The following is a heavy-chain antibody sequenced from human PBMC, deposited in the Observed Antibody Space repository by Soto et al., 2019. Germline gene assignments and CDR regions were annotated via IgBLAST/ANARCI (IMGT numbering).Heavy chain of an antibody. CDR3: ARGKPPFWTGYSMDV. V-gene: IGHV3-23*01. J-gene: IGHJ6*02. D-gene: IGHD3-3*01. CDR1: GFTFSGFA. Sequence: GGSLRLSCAGSGFTFSGFAMNWVRLAPGKGLEWVSAIRASDSTTYYASSVKGRFTISRDNSKNTLYLQMSSLTDEDTAVYYCARGKPPFWTGYSMDVWGQGTTVTVS. CDR2: IRASDSTT.